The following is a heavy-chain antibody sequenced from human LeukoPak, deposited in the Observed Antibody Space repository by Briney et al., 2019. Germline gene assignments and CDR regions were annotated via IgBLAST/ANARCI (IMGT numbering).Heavy chain of an antibody. D-gene: IGHD3-22*01. CDR1: GGSFSGYY. V-gene: IGHV4-34*01. Sequence: SETLSLTCAVYGGSFSGYYWSWIRQPPGKGLEWIGEIYHSGSTNYNPSLKSRVTISVDKSKNQFSLKLSSVTAADTAVYYCARIGASSGYHDAFDIWGQGTMVTVSS. J-gene: IGHJ3*02. CDR2: IYHSGST. CDR3: ARIGASSGYHDAFDI.